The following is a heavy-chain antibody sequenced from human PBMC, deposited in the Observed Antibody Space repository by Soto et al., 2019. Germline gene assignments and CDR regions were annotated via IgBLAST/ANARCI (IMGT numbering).Heavy chain of an antibody. CDR3: ATGDLTSGELFFHY. D-gene: IGHD3-10*01. Sequence: QVQLQESGPGLVKPSQTLSLTCTVSGGSIRNNGYYCNWIRQHPEKGLEWIGYNHYTGNTFYNADLRSRVSISVDTSKNQFSLNLSSVTAADTAVYYCATGDLTSGELFFHYWGQGNLVTVSS. V-gene: IGHV4-31*03. CDR2: NHYTGNT. CDR1: GGSIRNNGYY. J-gene: IGHJ4*02.